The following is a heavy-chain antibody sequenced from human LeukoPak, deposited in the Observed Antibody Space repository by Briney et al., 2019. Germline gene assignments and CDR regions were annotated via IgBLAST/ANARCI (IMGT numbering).Heavy chain of an antibody. CDR1: GGSFSGYY. J-gene: IGHJ3*02. D-gene: IGHD2-15*01. CDR3: ARAGLLPWDI. CDR2: INHSGST. Sequence: SETLSLTCAVYGGSFSGYYWSWIRQPPGKGLEWIGEINHSGSTNYNPSLKSRVTISVDTSKNQFSLKLSSVIAADTAVYYCARAGLLPWDIWGQGTMVTVSS. V-gene: IGHV4-34*01.